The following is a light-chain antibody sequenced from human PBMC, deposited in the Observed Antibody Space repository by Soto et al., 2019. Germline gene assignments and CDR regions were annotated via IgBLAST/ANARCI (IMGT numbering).Light chain of an antibody. CDR1: SSDVGGHNY. J-gene: IGLJ1*01. Sequence: QSVLTQPPSASGSPGQSVTISCAGTSSDVGGHNYVSWYQQHPGKAPKLIIYEVTKRPSGVPDRFSGSRSGNTASLTVSGLQTEDEADYYCSSFAGRSIFVFGSGTKLTVL. CDR2: EVT. V-gene: IGLV2-8*01. CDR3: SSFAGRSIFV.